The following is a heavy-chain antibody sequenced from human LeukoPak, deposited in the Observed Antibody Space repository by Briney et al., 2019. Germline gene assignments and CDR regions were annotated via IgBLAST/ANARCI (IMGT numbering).Heavy chain of an antibody. Sequence: ASVKVSCKASGYTFTGYYIHWVRQAPGQGLEWMGWNNPDSGGTNYAQKFQGRVTMTRDTSISTAYMELSRLRSDDTAVYYCARGSTIFGVVTKYYFDYWGQGTLVTVSS. D-gene: IGHD3-3*01. CDR3: ARGSTIFGVVTKYYFDY. J-gene: IGHJ4*02. CDR1: GYTFTGYY. V-gene: IGHV1-2*02. CDR2: NNPDSGGT.